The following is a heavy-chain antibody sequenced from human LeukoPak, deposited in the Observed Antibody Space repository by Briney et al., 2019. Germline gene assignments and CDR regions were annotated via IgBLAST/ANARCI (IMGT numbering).Heavy chain of an antibody. CDR3: ARAPPAPYYYYGMDV. CDR1: GGSISSYY. CDR2: IYYSGCT. V-gene: IGHV4-59*01. Sequence: SETLSLTCTVSGGSISSYYWSWIRQPPGKGLEWIGYIYYSGCTNYNPSLKSRVTISVDTSKNQFSLKLSSVTAADTAVYYCARAPPAPYYYYGMDVWGQGTTVTVSS. J-gene: IGHJ6*02. D-gene: IGHD2-2*01.